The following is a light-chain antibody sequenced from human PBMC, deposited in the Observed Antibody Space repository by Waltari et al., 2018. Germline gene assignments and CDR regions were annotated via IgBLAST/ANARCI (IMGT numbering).Light chain of an antibody. V-gene: IGKV3-11*01. CDR2: DAS. Sequence: EIVFTQSPATLSLSPGERATVSCRASQSIYSSLGWSPHKPGQPPRLLIYDASIRATGIPARFSGSGSGTDFTLTITSLEPEDFAVYYCQQRSTWPPSVTFGQGTKLEI. J-gene: IGKJ2*01. CDR3: QQRSTWPPSVT. CDR1: QSIYSS.